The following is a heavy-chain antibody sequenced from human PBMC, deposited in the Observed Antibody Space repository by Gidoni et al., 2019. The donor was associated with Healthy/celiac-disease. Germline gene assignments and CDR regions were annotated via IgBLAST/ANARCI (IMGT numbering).Heavy chain of an antibody. CDR3: ARQDLGHDAFDI. Sequence: QVQLVESGGGVAQPGSSLRLSCAASGFTFGSYGMHWVPQAPGKGLGWVAVMWYDGSNKYYADSVKGRFTISRDNSKNTLYLQMNSLRAEDTAVYYCARQDLGHDAFDIWGQGTMVTVSS. CDR1: GFTFGSYG. V-gene: IGHV3-33*01. D-gene: IGHD7-27*01. J-gene: IGHJ3*02. CDR2: MWYDGSNK.